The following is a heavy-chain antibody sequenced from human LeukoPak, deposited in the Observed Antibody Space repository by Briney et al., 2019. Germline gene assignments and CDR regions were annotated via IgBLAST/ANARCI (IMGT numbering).Heavy chain of an antibody. D-gene: IGHD6-6*01. CDR1: GGSISSGGYY. Sequence: PSQTLSLTCTVSGGSISSGGYYWSWIRQPPGKGLEWIGYIYHSGSTYYNPSLKSRVTISVDTSKNQFSLKVSSVTAADTAVYYCARVDSSSSIGARDCYYYYMDVWGKGTTVTVSS. J-gene: IGHJ6*03. CDR2: IYHSGST. V-gene: IGHV4-30-2*01. CDR3: ARVDSSSSIGARDCYYYYMDV.